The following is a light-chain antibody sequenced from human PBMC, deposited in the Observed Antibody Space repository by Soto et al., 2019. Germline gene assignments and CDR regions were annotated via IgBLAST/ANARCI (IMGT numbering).Light chain of an antibody. CDR3: SSYTRSSTSYV. Sequence: QSVLTQPASVSGSPGQSITISCTGTSSDVGGYNYVSWYQQHPGKAPKLMIYEVSNWPSRVSNRFSGSKSGNTASLTISGLQAEDEADYYCSSYTRSSTSYVFGTGTKLTVL. CDR2: EVS. J-gene: IGLJ1*01. CDR1: SSDVGGYNY. V-gene: IGLV2-14*01.